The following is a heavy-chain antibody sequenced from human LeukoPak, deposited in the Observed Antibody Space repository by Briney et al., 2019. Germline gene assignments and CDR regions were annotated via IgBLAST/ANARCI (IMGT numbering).Heavy chain of an antibody. CDR3: ATTPISSSSTRGHYYYYMDV. Sequence: ASVKVSCKVSGYTLTELSMHWVRQAPGKGLEWMGGFDPEDGETIYAQKFQGRVTMTEDTSTDTAYMELSSLRSEDTAVYYCATTPISSSSTRGHYYYYMDVWGKGTTVTVSS. CDR1: GYTLTELS. D-gene: IGHD6-6*01. J-gene: IGHJ6*03. V-gene: IGHV1-24*01. CDR2: FDPEDGET.